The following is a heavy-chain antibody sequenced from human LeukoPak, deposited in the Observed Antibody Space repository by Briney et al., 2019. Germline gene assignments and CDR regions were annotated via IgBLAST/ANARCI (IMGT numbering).Heavy chain of an antibody. D-gene: IGHD3-10*01. CDR3: AKGRGGEGLLWFGEGIYYGMDV. CDR1: GFAFSRYS. Sequence: GGSLRLSCAASGFAFSRYSMNWVRQAPGKGLEWVSSLSSRSSYIYYADSVKGRFTISRDNAKNSLYLQMNSPRAEDTAVYYCAKGRGGEGLLWFGEGIYYGMDVWGQGTTVTVSS. J-gene: IGHJ6*02. V-gene: IGHV3-21*01. CDR2: LSSRSSYI.